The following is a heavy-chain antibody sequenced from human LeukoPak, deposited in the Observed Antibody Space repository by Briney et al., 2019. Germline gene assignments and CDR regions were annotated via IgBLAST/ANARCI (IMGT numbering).Heavy chain of an antibody. J-gene: IGHJ5*02. CDR3: ARGYDYVWGSYRPENWFDP. V-gene: IGHV3-48*04. CDR2: ISSSSSTI. CDR1: GFTFSSYR. Sequence: GSLRLSCAASGFTFSSYRMNWVRQAPGKGLEWVSYISSSSSTIYYADSVKGRFTISRDNAKNSLYLQMNSLRAEDTAVYYCARGYDYVWGSYRPENWFDPWGQGTLVTVSS. D-gene: IGHD3-16*02.